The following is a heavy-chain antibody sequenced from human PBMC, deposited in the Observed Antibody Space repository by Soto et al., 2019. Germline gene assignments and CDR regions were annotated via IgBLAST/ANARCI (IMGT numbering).Heavy chain of an antibody. Sequence: ASVKVSCKASGYTFNNYGISWVRQAPGQGLEWMGWISPYNGDTNSAPRLQGRVTMTTDTSTSTAYMELRSLRSDDTAAYYCTRDDRQADYAAKWYFDFWGRGTLVTVSS. CDR2: ISPYNGDT. V-gene: IGHV1-18*01. D-gene: IGHD4-17*01. J-gene: IGHJ2*01. CDR3: TRDDRQADYAAKWYFDF. CDR1: GYTFNNYG.